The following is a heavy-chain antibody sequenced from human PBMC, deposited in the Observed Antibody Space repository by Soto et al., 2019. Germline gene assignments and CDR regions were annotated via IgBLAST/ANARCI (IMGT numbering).Heavy chain of an antibody. CDR2: ISSTTNYI. CDR3: ARESEDLTSNFDY. J-gene: IGHJ4*02. V-gene: IGHV3-21*06. CDR1: GFIFSDYE. Sequence: GGSLRLSCAASGFIFSDYEMNWVRQAPGKGLEWVSSISSTTNYIYYGDSMKGRFTISRDNAKNSLYLEMNSLRAEDTAVYYCARESEDLTSNFDYWGQGTLVTVSS.